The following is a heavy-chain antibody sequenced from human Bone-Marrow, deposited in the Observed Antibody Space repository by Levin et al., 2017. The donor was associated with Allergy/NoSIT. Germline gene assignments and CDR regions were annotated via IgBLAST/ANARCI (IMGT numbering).Heavy chain of an antibody. J-gene: IGHJ4*02. CDR3: ARNADDDYGDFSPLYY. CDR2: ISGSSGYI. Sequence: ETLSLTCAASGFNFDSYSMNWVRQAPGKGLEWVSSISGSSGYIHYADSLRGRFTVSRDNAKNSLFLQISGLTAEDTAVYYCARNADDDYGDFSPLYYWGQGTLVTVSS. D-gene: IGHD4-17*01. V-gene: IGHV3-21*06. CDR1: GFNFDSYS.